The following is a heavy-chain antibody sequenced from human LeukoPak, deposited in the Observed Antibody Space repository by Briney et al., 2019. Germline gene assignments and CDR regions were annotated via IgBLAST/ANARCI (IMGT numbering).Heavy chain of an antibody. CDR3: ARSRIAAAGSRQSLDL. Sequence: TGGSLRLSCAASGFTFSSYWMSWVRQAPGKGLEWVANIKQDGSEKYYVDSVKGRFTISRDNAKNSLYLQMNSLRAEDTAVYYCARSRIAAAGSRQSLDLWGRGTLVTVSS. CDR2: IKQDGSEK. V-gene: IGHV3-7*01. CDR1: GFTFSSYW. J-gene: IGHJ2*01. D-gene: IGHD6-13*01.